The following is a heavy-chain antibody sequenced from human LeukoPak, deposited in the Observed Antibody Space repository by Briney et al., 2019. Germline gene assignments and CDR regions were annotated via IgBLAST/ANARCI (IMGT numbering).Heavy chain of an antibody. V-gene: IGHV4-4*08. CDR1: GASFSNDY. J-gene: IGHJ4*02. Sequence: SETLSLTCTVSGASFSNDYWSWVRQAPGKGLEWIGYIYHNGRTNYSPSLKSRVTISVDTSKNQFSLKLSSVTAADTAVYYCARFYFAHVDYWGQGTLVTVSS. CDR3: ARFYFAHVDY. CDR2: IYHNGRT. D-gene: IGHD2/OR15-2a*01.